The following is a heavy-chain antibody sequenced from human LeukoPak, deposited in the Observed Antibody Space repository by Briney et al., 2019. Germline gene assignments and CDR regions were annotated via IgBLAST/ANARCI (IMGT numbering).Heavy chain of an antibody. CDR1: GYTFTSYD. D-gene: IGHD5-12*01. Sequence: ASVKVSCKASGYTFTSYDINGVRQATGQGLEWMGWMNPNRGNTGYAQTFQGRVTMTRNTSISTAYMELSSLRSEDTAVYYCARTRGYSGYDLTYYYYGMDVWGQGTTVTVSS. CDR2: MNPNRGNT. J-gene: IGHJ6*02. V-gene: IGHV1-8*01. CDR3: ARTRGYSGYDLTYYYYGMDV.